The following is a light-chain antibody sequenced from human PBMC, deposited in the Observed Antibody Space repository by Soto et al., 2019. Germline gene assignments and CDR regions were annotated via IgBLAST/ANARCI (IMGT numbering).Light chain of an antibody. V-gene: IGKV1-5*01. CDR1: QSVSSW. CDR3: QQYETSSGT. Sequence: IKITQAPATLSASHGDRVTITCRASQSVSSWLAWYQQKPGEAPKLLIYDASSLASGVPSRFSGSGSGTDFTLTIGSLQPDDFATYYCQQYETSSGTFGPGTKVDIK. J-gene: IGKJ1*01. CDR2: DAS.